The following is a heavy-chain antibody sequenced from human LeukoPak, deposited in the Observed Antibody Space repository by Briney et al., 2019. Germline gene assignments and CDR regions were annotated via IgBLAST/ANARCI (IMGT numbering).Heavy chain of an antibody. CDR1: GGSISSSSYY. Sequence: SETLSLTCTVSGGSISSSSYYWGWIRQPPGKGLEWIGSIYYSGSTYYNPSLKSRVTISVDTSKNQFSLKLSSVTAADTAVYYCARGGGEYCTNGVCSRSRAFDIWGQGTMVTVSS. D-gene: IGHD2-8*01. J-gene: IGHJ3*02. CDR3: ARGGGEYCTNGVCSRSRAFDI. V-gene: IGHV4-39*07. CDR2: IYYSGST.